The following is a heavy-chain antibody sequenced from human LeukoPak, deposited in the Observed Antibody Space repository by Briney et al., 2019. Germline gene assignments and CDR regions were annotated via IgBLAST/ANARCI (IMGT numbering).Heavy chain of an antibody. CDR3: ARGIAVAGKGYYYYYGMDV. CDR2: IYSGGST. Sequence: PGGSLRLSCAASGFTVSSNYMGWVRQAPGKGLEWVSVIYSGGSTYYADSVKGRFTISRDNSKNTLYLQMNSLRAEDTAVYYCARGIAVAGKGYYYYYGMDVWGQGTTVTVSS. D-gene: IGHD6-13*01. CDR1: GFTVSSNY. V-gene: IGHV3-53*01. J-gene: IGHJ6*02.